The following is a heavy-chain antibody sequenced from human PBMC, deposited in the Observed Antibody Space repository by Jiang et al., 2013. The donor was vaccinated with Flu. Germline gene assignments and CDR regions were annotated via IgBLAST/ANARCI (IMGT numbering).Heavy chain of an antibody. D-gene: IGHD3-3*01. CDR3: AKFLAYYNIWSGYFDNWFDS. Sequence: VQLLESGGDLVQPGGSLRLSCAASGFTFSSYAMSWVRQAPGKGLEWVSAISGGDDSTNYAYADSVRGRFTISRDNSKNMLSLQMNNLRAEDTAVYYCAKFLAYYNIWSGYFDNWFDSWGQGTLVAVSS. CDR1: GFTFSSYA. J-gene: IGHJ5*01. V-gene: IGHV3-23*01. CDR2: ISGGDDST.